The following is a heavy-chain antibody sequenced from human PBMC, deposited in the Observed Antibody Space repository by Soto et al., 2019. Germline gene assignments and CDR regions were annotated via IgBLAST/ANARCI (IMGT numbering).Heavy chain of an antibody. CDR2: VSANNGHT. J-gene: IGHJ6*02. D-gene: IGHD2-8*01. Sequence: ASVKVCCKASGFTFSNYGLNWVRQAPGQGLERMGWVSANNGHTNYAQNLQGRVSMTTDTSTSTAYMELRGLTFDDTAVYYCARDIESVTAKHFFYYYAMDVCGQGTTVTFCS. CDR1: GFTFSNYG. CDR3: ARDIESVTAKHFFYYYAMDV. V-gene: IGHV1-18*01.